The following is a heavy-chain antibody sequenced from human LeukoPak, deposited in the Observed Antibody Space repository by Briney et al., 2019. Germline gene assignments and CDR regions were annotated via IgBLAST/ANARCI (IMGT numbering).Heavy chain of an antibody. J-gene: IGHJ5*02. CDR1: GYTFTSYG. D-gene: IGHD2-2*01. CDR2: ISAYNGNT. V-gene: IGHV1-18*01. Sequence: ASVKVSCKASGYTFTSYGISWVRQAPGQGLEWMGWISAYNGNTNYAQKLQGRVTMTTDTSTSTAYTELRSLRSDDTAVYYCARSAPRIVVVPAAISDNWFDPWGQGTLVTVSS. CDR3: ARSAPRIVVVPAAISDNWFDP.